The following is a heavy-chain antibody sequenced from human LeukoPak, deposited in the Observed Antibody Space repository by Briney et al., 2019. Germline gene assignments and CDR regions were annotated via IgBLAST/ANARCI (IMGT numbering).Heavy chain of an antibody. Sequence: GGSLRLSCAASGFTFSSYWMHWVRQAPGKGLVWVSRINSDGSSTIYADSVKGRFTISRDNSKNTLYLQMNSLRAEDTAVYYCARRLYDYVWGSYRPHDAFDIWGQGTMVTGSS. V-gene: IGHV3-74*01. J-gene: IGHJ3*02. CDR1: GFTFSSYW. D-gene: IGHD3-16*02. CDR3: ARRLYDYVWGSYRPHDAFDI. CDR2: INSDGSST.